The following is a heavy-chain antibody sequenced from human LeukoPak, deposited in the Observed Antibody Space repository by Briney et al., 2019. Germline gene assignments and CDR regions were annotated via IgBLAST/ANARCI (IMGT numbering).Heavy chain of an antibody. J-gene: IGHJ4*02. Sequence: PGGSLRLSCVASGFTFSSFAMSWVRQAPGKGLEWDSTISGSGGTTNYADSVKGRFTFSRDNSRNMVHLQMNSLRAEDTAVYYCAKDLPDYGDYIEGYWGQGTLVTVSS. CDR3: AKDLPDYGDYIEGY. V-gene: IGHV3-23*01. D-gene: IGHD4-17*01. CDR1: GFTFSSFA. CDR2: ISGSGGTT.